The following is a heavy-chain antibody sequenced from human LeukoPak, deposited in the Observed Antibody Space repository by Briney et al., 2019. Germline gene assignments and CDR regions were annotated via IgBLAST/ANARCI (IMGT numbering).Heavy chain of an antibody. CDR1: GGSISSYY. CDR2: IYTSRST. D-gene: IGHD6-13*01. J-gene: IGHJ4*02. CDR3: ARGRQLPKGIAKGPRAEAFDY. V-gene: IGHV4-4*07. Sequence: PSETLSLTCTVSGGSISSYYWSWIRQPAGKGLEWIGRIYTSRSTNYNPSLKSRVTMSVDTSKNQFSLKLSSVTAADTAVYYCARGRQLPKGIAKGPRAEAFDYWGQGTLVTVSS.